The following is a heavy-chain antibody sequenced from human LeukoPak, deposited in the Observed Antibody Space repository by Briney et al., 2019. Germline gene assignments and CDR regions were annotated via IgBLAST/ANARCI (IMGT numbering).Heavy chain of an antibody. Sequence: GGSLRLSCAASGFTFSNYVMSWVRQAPGKGLEWVSGITGSGSSTYYADSVKGRFTISRDNSKNTLYLQMNSLRAEDTAVYYCAKGFGVWSGYYSYWGRGSLVTVSS. CDR2: ITGSGSST. J-gene: IGHJ4*02. CDR3: AKGFGVWSGYYSY. D-gene: IGHD3-3*01. V-gene: IGHV3-23*01. CDR1: GFTFSNYV.